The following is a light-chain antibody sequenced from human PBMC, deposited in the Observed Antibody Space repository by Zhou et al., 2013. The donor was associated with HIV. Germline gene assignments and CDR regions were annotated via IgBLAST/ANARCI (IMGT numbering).Light chain of an antibody. CDR1: QSFSSY. CDR3: QQYHSYPLT. CDR2: KAS. V-gene: IGKV1-5*03. Sequence: TQSPATLSLSPGERATLSCRASQSFSSYLAWYQQKPGKAPKLLIYKASSLQSGVPSRFSGSGSGAAFTLTIFGLQPDDFATYFCQQYHSYPLTFSGGTKVEI. J-gene: IGKJ4*01.